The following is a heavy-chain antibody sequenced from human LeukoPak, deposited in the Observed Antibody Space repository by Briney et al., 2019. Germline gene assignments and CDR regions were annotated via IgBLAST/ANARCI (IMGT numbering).Heavy chain of an antibody. CDR3: ATSDFAAHFDY. Sequence: GGSLRLSCTASGFTVSTNYMSWVRQAPGKGLEWVSVLYSGGSTYYADSVKGRFTISRDNSKNSLYLQMNSLGTEDTALYYCATSDFAAHFDYWGQGTLVTVSS. CDR1: GFTVSTNY. J-gene: IGHJ4*02. CDR2: LYSGGST. V-gene: IGHV3-53*05. D-gene: IGHD2/OR15-2a*01.